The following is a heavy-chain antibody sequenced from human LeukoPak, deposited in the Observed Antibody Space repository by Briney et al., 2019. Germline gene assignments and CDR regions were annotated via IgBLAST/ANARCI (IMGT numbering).Heavy chain of an antibody. J-gene: IGHJ6*03. CDR1: GFTVSSNY. CDR3: ARSQGQWELLSYYYYMDV. D-gene: IGHD1-26*01. V-gene: IGHV3-53*04. Sequence: PGGSLRLSCAASGFTVSSNYMSWVRQAPGKGLEWVSVIYNDDVGGSTYYADSVKGRFTISRHNSKNTLYLQMNSLRAEDTAVYYCARSQGQWELLSYYYYMDVWGKGTTVTVSS. CDR2: IYNDDVGGST.